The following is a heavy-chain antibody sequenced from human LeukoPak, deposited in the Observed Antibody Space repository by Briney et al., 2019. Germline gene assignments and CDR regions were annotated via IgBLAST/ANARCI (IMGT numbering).Heavy chain of an antibody. V-gene: IGHV1-18*01. CDR1: GYTLTELS. CDR2: INVYNGNT. J-gene: IGHJ3*02. D-gene: IGHD1-26*01. CDR3: ASAGIDRWELLTHAFDI. Sequence: ASVNVSCKVSGYTLTELSMHWVRQAPGKGLEWMGWINVYNGNTNNAQKLQGRVTMTTDTSTSTAYMELRSLRSDDTAVYYCASAGIDRWELLTHAFDIWGQGTMVTVSS.